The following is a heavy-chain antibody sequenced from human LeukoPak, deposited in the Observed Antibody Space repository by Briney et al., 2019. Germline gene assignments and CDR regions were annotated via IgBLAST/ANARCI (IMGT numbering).Heavy chain of an antibody. CDR1: GFTFSSYA. D-gene: IGHD3-22*01. CDR2: ISYDGRNK. V-gene: IGHV3-30*04. J-gene: IGHJ3*02. CDR3: ARAGQYDSSGYYSDDAFDI. Sequence: GGSLRLSWAASGFTFSSYAMHWVSQAPGKGLEWEAVISYDGRNKYYADSVKGRFTISRDNSKNTLYLQMNSLRAEDTAVYYCARAGQYDSSGYYSDDAFDIWGQGTMVTVSS.